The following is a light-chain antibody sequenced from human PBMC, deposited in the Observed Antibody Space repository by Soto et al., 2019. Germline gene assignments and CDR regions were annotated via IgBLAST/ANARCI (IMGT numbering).Light chain of an antibody. CDR3: QHYNSYSEA. CDR2: KAS. V-gene: IGKV1-5*03. CDR1: QTISSW. J-gene: IGKJ1*01. Sequence: DMQMTQSPSTLSGSVGDRVTITWRASQTISSWLAWYQQKPGKAPKIMIYKASTLKSGVPSRFSGSGYGTEFNLTISSLQPDDFATYDCQHYNSYSEAFGQGTKVDIK.